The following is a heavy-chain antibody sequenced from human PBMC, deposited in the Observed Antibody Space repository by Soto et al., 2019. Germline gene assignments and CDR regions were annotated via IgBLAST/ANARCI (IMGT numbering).Heavy chain of an antibody. V-gene: IGHV1-18*01. CDR3: ARERAGLGGEYDY. CDR2: ISGSSGNA. J-gene: IGHJ4*02. CDR1: GYTFTKYG. D-gene: IGHD3-16*01. Sequence: QVQLVQSGAEVKNPGASVKVSCKTSGYTFTKYGVGWVRQAPGQGLEWMGWISGSSGNANYAEKVQGRITLTTDTSTSTAYIELRSLRSDDTAVYYCARERAGLGGEYDYWGQGTLVTVSS.